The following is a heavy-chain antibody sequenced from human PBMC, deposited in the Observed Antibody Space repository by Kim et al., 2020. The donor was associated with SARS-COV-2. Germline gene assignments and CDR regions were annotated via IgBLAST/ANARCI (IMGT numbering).Heavy chain of an antibody. CDR1: GFTFSSYS. J-gene: IGHJ5*02. Sequence: GGSLRLSCAASGFTFSSYSMNWVRQAPGKGLEWVSSISSSSSYIYYADSVKGRFTISRDNAKNSLYLQMNSLRAEDTAVYYCARDLAYDGLGRWFDPWGQGTLVTVSS. CDR2: ISSSSSYI. V-gene: IGHV3-21*01. CDR3: ARDLAYDGLGRWFDP. D-gene: IGHD3-22*01.